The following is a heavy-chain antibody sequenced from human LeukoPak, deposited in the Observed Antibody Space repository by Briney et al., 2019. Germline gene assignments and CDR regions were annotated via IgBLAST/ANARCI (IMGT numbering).Heavy chain of an antibody. D-gene: IGHD6-13*01. V-gene: IGHV4-39*02. Sequence: SETLSLTCTVSGGSISSSSYYWGWIRQPPGKGLEWIGSIYYSGSTYYNPSLKSRVTISIDTSKNHFSLKLSSVTAADTAVYYCASSSNWYWGFDSWGQGTPVTVSS. CDR1: GGSISSSSYY. J-gene: IGHJ4*02. CDR2: IYYSGST. CDR3: ASSSNWYWGFDS.